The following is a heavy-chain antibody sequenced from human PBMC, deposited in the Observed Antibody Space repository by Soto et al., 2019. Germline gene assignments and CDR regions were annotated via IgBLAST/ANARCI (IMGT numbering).Heavy chain of an antibody. Sequence: GGSLRLSCAASGFTFSSYAMSWVRQAPGKGLEWVSTFSGSSGSTYFADSMRGRFTISRDNSKNTLYLQMNGLRAEDTAVYYCAKRGIGAVAFDYWGQGTLVTVSS. CDR3: AKRGIGAVAFDY. CDR1: GFTFSSYA. CDR2: FSGSSGST. J-gene: IGHJ4*02. D-gene: IGHD6-19*01. V-gene: IGHV3-23*01.